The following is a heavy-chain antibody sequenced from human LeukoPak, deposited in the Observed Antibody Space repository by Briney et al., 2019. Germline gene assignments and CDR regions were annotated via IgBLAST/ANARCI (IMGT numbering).Heavy chain of an antibody. D-gene: IGHD3-10*01. CDR2: ISGDHAT. V-gene: IGHV3-23*01. CDR3: AKVPYSDYGSWRPPFMDV. J-gene: IGHJ6*02. Sequence: GGSLRLSCAASGFTFGHYAMSWVRQAPGKGLEWVAAISGDHATYDSNSLRGRFTISRDNSQNTLYLQMNSLRAEDTAIYYCAKVPYSDYGSWRPPFMDVWGRGTTVAVSS. CDR1: GFTFGHYA.